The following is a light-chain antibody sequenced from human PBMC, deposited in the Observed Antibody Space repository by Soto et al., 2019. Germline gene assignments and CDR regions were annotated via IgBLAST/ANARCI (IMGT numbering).Light chain of an antibody. J-gene: IGKJ4*01. CDR1: QAIGNY. CDR2: EAS. Sequence: DIQMTQSPSSLSASVGDRVTITCQASQAIGNYLTWYQQKPGKAPKLLIYEASNLETGVPSRFSGSGSRTDFTFTINSLQPEDIATYYCQQYDDLPFTFGGRTKVEIK. CDR3: QQYDDLPFT. V-gene: IGKV1-33*01.